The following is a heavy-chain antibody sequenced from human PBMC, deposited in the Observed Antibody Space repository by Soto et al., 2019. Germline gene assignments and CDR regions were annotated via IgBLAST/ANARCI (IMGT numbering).Heavy chain of an antibody. CDR3: ARNSEHFDY. D-gene: IGHD6-13*01. CDR1: GFTLSDYY. V-gene: IGHV3-11*01. Sequence: QVHLVESGGGLVKPGGSLRLSCAASGFTLSDYYMSWVRQAPGKGLEWIAYISSSSRTIYYADSVGGRFTISRDNAENSLFLQMNSLRAEDTALYYCARNSEHFDYWGQGTLVTVSS. J-gene: IGHJ4*02. CDR2: ISSSSRTI.